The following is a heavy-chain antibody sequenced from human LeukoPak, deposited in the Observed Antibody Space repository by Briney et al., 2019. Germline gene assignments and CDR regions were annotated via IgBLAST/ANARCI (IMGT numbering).Heavy chain of an antibody. V-gene: IGHV4-59*01. D-gene: IGHD6-19*01. CDR3: ARAGSRAVAGPYYYYGMDV. Sequence: PSETLSLTCTVSGGSISSYYWSWIRQPPGKGLEWIGYIYYSGSTNYNPSLKSRVTISVDTSKNQFSLKLSSVTAADTAVYYCARAGSRAVAGPYYYYGMDVWGQGTTVTVSS. CDR1: GGSISSYY. J-gene: IGHJ6*02. CDR2: IYYSGST.